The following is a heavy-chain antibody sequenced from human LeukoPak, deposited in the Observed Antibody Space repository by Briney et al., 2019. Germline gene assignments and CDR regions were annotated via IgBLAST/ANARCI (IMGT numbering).Heavy chain of an antibody. J-gene: IGHJ4*02. CDR1: GSTFSNAW. CDR2: IKSKTDGGTT. V-gene: IGHV3-15*01. D-gene: IGHD4-17*01. Sequence: GGSLRLSCAASGSTFSNAWMSWVRQAPGKGLEWVGRIKSKTDGGTTDYAAPVKGRFTISRDDSKNTLYLQMNSLKTEDTAVYYCTTHLDYGDYSFDYWGQGTLVTVSS. CDR3: TTHLDYGDYSFDY.